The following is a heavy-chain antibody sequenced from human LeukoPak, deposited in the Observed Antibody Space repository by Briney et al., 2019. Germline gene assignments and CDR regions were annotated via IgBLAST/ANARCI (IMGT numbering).Heavy chain of an antibody. D-gene: IGHD3-3*01. Sequence: GGSLRLSCAASGFTFSSYWMSWVRQAPGKGLEWVANIKQDGSEKYYVDSVKGRFTISRDNAKNSLYLQMNSLRAEDTAVYYCARGVRDILSGYYTDYYFYYMDVWGKGTTVTVSS. V-gene: IGHV3-7*01. CDR1: GFTFSSYW. CDR3: ARGVRDILSGYYTDYYFYYMDV. CDR2: IKQDGSEK. J-gene: IGHJ6*03.